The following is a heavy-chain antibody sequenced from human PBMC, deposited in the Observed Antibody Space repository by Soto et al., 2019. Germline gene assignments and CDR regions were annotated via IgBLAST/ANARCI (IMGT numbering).Heavy chain of an antibody. CDR1: GFTFSSYS. Sequence: PGGSLRLSCAASGFTFSSYSMNWVRQAPGKGLEWVSSISSSSSYIYYADSVKGRFTISRDNAKNSLYLQMNSLRAEDTAVYYCARATVTTGVNDYWGQGTLVTVSS. CDR3: ARATVTTGVNDY. D-gene: IGHD4-17*01. J-gene: IGHJ4*02. V-gene: IGHV3-21*01. CDR2: ISSSSSYI.